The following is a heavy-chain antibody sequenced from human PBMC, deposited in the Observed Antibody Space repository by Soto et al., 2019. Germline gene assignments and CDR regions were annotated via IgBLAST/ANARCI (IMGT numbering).Heavy chain of an antibody. Sequence: PGESLKISCKGSGYSFTSYWIGWVRQMPGKGLEWMGIIYPGDSDTRYSPSFQGQVTISADKSISTAYLQWSSLKASDTAMYYCARHSCSPPYYXDSSGPPEGDAFDIWGQGTMVTVSS. D-gene: IGHD3-22*01. CDR1: GYSFTSYW. V-gene: IGHV5-51*01. CDR2: IYPGDSDT. CDR3: ARHSCSPPYYXDSSGPPEGDAFDI. J-gene: IGHJ3*02.